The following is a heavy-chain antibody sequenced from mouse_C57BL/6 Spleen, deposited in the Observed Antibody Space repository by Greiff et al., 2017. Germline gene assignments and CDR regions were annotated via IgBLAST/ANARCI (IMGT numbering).Heavy chain of an antibody. J-gene: IGHJ4*01. CDR1: GFNITDYY. CDR2: IDPDDGET. CDR3: AIQDSLYAMDD. Sequence: EVQLQQSGAELVKPGASVKLSCTASGFNITDYYMHWVKQRTEQGLEWIGRIDPDDGETKYAPKFKGKATITADKSSNTAYLQLSSLTSEDTAVYYCAIQDSLYAMDDWGPVASVTVSS. V-gene: IGHV14-2*01. D-gene: IGHD3-2*01.